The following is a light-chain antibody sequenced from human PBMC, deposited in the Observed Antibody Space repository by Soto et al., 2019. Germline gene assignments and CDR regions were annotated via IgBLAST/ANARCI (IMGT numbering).Light chain of an antibody. V-gene: IGKV3-20*01. Sequence: EIVLTQSPGTLSLSPGERATLSCRASQSVSSSYLAWYQQKPGQAPRLLIYDASSRATGIPDRFSGSGSGTDFTLTISRLEPEDFAVYYCQQYGRWWTFGQGTKVEIK. CDR1: QSVSSSY. J-gene: IGKJ1*01. CDR2: DAS. CDR3: QQYGRWWT.